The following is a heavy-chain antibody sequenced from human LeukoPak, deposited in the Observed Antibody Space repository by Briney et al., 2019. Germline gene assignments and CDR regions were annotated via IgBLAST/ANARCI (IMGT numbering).Heavy chain of an antibody. V-gene: IGHV3-7*01. Sequence: PGGSLRLSCTASGFTFSSYWMSWVRQARGKGLEWVAKIKQDGSEKYYVDSVKGRFTISRDNAKNSLFLQMNSLRAEDTAVYYCAKDLERGSYGYSPIDYWGQGTLVTVTS. CDR3: AKDLERGSYGYSPIDY. J-gene: IGHJ4*02. CDR1: GFTFSSYW. CDR2: IKQDGSEK. D-gene: IGHD5-18*01.